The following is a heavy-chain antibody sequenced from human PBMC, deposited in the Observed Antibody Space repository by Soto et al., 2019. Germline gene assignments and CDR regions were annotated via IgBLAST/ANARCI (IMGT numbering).Heavy chain of an antibody. CDR1: GFTFRSYW. J-gene: IGHJ4*02. D-gene: IGHD5-18*01. CDR3: ARGGGYSYGYIGY. Sequence: EVQLVEAGGGLVQPGGSLRLSCVASGFTFRSYWMHWVRQAPGKGLVWVSHINGDGSTTRYADSVKGRFTNSRDNPKNHVYLQMNRLRDEDTAVYYCARGGGYSYGYIGYWGQGTLVTVSS. CDR2: INGDGSTT. V-gene: IGHV3-74*01.